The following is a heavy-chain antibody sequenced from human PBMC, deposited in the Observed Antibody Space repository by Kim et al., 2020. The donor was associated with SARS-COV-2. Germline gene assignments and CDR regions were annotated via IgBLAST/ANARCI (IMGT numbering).Heavy chain of an antibody. CDR1: GFSFDDYG. J-gene: IGHJ4*01. Sequence: GGSLRLSCAAASGFSFDDYGMSWVRQAPGKGLEWVSGINWNGGSTGYADSVKGRFTISRDNAKKSLYLQMNSVRAEDTAFYHCARGFYRGPFDYWGHGVLVTVSS. CDR3: ARGFYRGPFDY. V-gene: IGHV3-20*01. D-gene: IGHD3-10*01. CDR2: INWNGGST.